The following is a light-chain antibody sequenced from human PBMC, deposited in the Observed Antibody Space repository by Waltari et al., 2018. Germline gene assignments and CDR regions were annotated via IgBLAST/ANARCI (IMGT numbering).Light chain of an antibody. Sequence: EIVLPQSPATLSLSPGERATLSCRASQSVSSYLAWYQQKPGQAPRLLIHDASNRATGIPARFSGSGSGTDFTLTISSLEPEDFAVYYCQQRSSNWFTFGGGTKVEIK. CDR2: DAS. CDR3: QQRSSNWFT. J-gene: IGKJ4*01. CDR1: QSVSSY. V-gene: IGKV3-11*01.